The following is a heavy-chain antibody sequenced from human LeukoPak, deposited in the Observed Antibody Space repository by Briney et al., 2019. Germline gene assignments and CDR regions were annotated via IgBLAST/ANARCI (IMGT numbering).Heavy chain of an antibody. CDR2: INPNSGGT. CDR1: GYTFTGYY. CDR3: ARDRLPGMVLNWFDP. Sequence: GASVKVSCKASGYTFTGYYMHWVRQAPGQGIEWMGRINPNSGGTNYAQKFQGRVTMTRDTSIRTAYMELSRLRSDDTAVYYCARDRLPGMVLNWFDPWGQGTLVTVSS. V-gene: IGHV1-2*06. D-gene: IGHD3-10*01. J-gene: IGHJ5*02.